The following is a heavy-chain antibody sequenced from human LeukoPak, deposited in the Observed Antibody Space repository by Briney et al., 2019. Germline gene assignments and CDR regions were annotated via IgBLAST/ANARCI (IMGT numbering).Heavy chain of an antibody. Sequence: GASVKVSCKASGGTFSSYAISWVRQAPGQGLEWMGRIIPILGIANYAQKFQGRVTITADKSTSTAYMELSSLRSEDTAVYYCARESGAGFGELLWDYWGQGTLVTVSS. V-gene: IGHV1-69*04. D-gene: IGHD3-10*01. J-gene: IGHJ4*02. CDR2: IIPILGIA. CDR1: GGTFSSYA. CDR3: ARESGAGFGELLWDY.